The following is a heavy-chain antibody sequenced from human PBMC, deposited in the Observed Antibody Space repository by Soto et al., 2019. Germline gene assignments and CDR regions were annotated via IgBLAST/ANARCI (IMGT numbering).Heavy chain of an antibody. CDR2: ISTSTGNT. D-gene: IGHD6-6*01. J-gene: IGHJ3*02. CDR1: GYTFTNYD. V-gene: IGHV1-18*04. Sequence: ASVKVSCNASGYTFTNYDVTWVRPAPGQGLEWMGWISTSTGNTNYAQKLQGRVTMTTDTSESTAYMELRSLRSDDTAVYYCARGEGMAARHDGYDIWGQGTMVTVSS. CDR3: ARGEGMAARHDGYDI.